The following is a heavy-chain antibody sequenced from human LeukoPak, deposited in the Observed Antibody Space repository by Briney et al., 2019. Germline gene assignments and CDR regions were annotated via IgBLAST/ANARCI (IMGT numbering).Heavy chain of an antibody. J-gene: IGHJ4*02. Sequence: GGSLRLSCAASGFTFSSCDMSWVRQAPGKGLEWVSAISGSGGSTYYADSVKGRFTISRDNSKNTLYLQMNSLRAEDTAVYYCATAKLGYCSSTSCRSPYYFDYWGQGTLVTVSS. D-gene: IGHD2-2*01. CDR2: ISGSGGST. CDR3: ATAKLGYCSSTSCRSPYYFDY. CDR1: GFTFSSCD. V-gene: IGHV3-23*01.